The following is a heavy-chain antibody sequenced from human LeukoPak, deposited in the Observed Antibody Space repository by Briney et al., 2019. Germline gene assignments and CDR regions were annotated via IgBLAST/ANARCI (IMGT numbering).Heavy chain of an antibody. CDR2: ISAYNGNT. V-gene: IGHV1-18*01. CDR3: AILSTYSSGWDTDY. J-gene: IGHJ4*02. D-gene: IGHD6-19*01. CDR1: GYTFTSYG. Sequence: ASVKDSCQSSGYTFTSYGIHWVRQAPGQGLEWMGWISAYNGNTNYVQKLQGRVTMTTETSTSTAYMELRSLRSDGTAVYYCAILSTYSSGWDTDYWGQGTLVTVSS.